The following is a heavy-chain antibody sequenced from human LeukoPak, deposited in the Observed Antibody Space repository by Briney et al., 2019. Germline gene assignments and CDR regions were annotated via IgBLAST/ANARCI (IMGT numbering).Heavy chain of an antibody. D-gene: IGHD3-22*01. CDR1: GYTFTNYY. J-gene: IGHJ5*02. Sequence: ASVKVSCKSSGYTFTNYYMHWVRQAPGQGLEWMGIINPSGGSTTYAQGFQGRVTMTRDTSTSTVYMELSSLRSEDTALYYCAKDGDSSGYYYWFDPWGQGTLVTVSS. CDR2: INPSGGST. V-gene: IGHV1-46*01. CDR3: AKDGDSSGYYYWFDP.